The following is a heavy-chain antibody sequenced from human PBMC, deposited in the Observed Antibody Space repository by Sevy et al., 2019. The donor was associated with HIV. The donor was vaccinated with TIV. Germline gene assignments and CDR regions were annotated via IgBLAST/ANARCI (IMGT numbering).Heavy chain of an antibody. V-gene: IGHV3-49*03. CDR2: IRCETYGETT. CDR3: TRRASRVYGDHLNLY. J-gene: IGHJ4*02. CDR1: GFTFGDYA. D-gene: IGHD2-21*02. Sequence: GGSLRLSCTASGFTFGDYAMSWFRQAPGRGLEWVGFIRCETYGETTEYAASVKGRFTVSRDDSKSIVYLQMNSLKTEDTAVYYCTRRASRVYGDHLNLYWGQGTLVTVSS.